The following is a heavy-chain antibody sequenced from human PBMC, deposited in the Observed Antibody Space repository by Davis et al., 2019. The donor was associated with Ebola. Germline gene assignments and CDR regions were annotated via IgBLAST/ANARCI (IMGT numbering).Heavy chain of an antibody. Sequence: GESLKISCAASGFTFSSYAMHWVRQAPGKGLEWVAVISYDGSNKYYADSVKGRFTISRDNSKNTLYLQMNSLRAEDTAVYYCAREGLLCSGGSCYLDYWGQGTLVTVSS. J-gene: IGHJ4*02. V-gene: IGHV3-30-3*01. CDR2: ISYDGSNK. D-gene: IGHD2-15*01. CDR3: AREGLLCSGGSCYLDY. CDR1: GFTFSSYA.